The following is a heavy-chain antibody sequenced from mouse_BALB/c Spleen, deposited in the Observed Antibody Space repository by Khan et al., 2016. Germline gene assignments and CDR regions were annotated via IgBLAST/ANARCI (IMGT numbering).Heavy chain of an antibody. V-gene: IGHV14-3*02. CDR1: GFNIKDTY. CDR2: IDPANGNT. D-gene: IGHD2-4*01. Sequence: VQLQQSGAELVKPGASVKLSCTASGFNIKDTYMHWVKQRPEQGLEWIGRIDPANGNTKYDPKFQGKVTITADTSSNTAYLQLSSLTSEATAVYYCARGLRGVIYLDYWGQGTTLTVSS. CDR3: ARGLRGVIYLDY. J-gene: IGHJ2*01.